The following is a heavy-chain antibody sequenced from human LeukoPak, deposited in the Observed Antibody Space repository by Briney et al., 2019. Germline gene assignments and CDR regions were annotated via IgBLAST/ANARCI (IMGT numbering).Heavy chain of an antibody. D-gene: IGHD4-17*01. CDR3: AKDREYGDFFTGYFDY. CDR1: GFTFSSYA. V-gene: IGHV3-23*01. CDR2: ISGSGGST. J-gene: IGHJ4*02. Sequence: GGSLRLSCAASGFTFSSYAMSWVRQAPGKGLEWVSAISGSGGSTYYADSVKGRFTISRDNSKNTLYLQMNSLRAEDTAVYYCAKDREYGDFFTGYFDYWGQGTLVTVSS.